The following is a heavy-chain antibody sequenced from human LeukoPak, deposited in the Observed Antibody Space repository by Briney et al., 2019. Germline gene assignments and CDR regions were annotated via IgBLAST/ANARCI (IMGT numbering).Heavy chain of an antibody. J-gene: IGHJ4*02. Sequence: GGSLRLSCAASGFTFSSFAMSWVRQAPGKGLEWVSAISGNGYNTYYADSVKGRFTISSESSGNTLYLQMHNLRAEDTAVYYCAKGVRLWFAFYFDYWGQGTLVTVSS. CDR1: GFTFSSFA. CDR2: ISGNGYNT. V-gene: IGHV3-23*01. D-gene: IGHD3-10*01. CDR3: AKGVRLWFAFYFDY.